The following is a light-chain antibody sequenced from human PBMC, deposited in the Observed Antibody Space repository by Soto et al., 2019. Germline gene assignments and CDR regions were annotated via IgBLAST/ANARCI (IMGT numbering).Light chain of an antibody. CDR1: SSDVGGYNY. CDR3: SSYTTDSTYV. Sequence: QSVLTQPASVSGSPGQSITISCTETSSDVGGYNYVSWYQEHPGKAPKLMIYDVSNRPSGVSNRFSGSKSGNTASLTISGLQAEDEADYYCSSYTTDSTYVFGTGTKVTVL. V-gene: IGLV2-14*01. CDR2: DVS. J-gene: IGLJ1*01.